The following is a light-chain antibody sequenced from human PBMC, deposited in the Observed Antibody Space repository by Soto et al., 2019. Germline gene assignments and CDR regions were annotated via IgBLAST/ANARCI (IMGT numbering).Light chain of an antibody. CDR1: GSDVGGYNY. CDR3: SSYASGNTVL. J-gene: IGLJ2*01. Sequence: QSALTQPASVSGSPGQSITISCTGTGSDVGGYNYVSWYQQQPGKVPKLMIYDVTNRPSGVSNRFSGSKSGNTASLTISGLQAEDEADYYCSSYASGNTVLFGGGTQLTVL. CDR2: DVT. V-gene: IGLV2-14*01.